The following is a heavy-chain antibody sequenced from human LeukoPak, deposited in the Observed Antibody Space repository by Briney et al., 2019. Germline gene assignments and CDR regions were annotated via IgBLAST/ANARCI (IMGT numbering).Heavy chain of an antibody. CDR2: IIPILGIA. CDR1: GGTFSSYT. V-gene: IGHV1-69*02. J-gene: IGHJ3*02. CDR3: ARAVPGYCSSTSCHHDAFDI. Sequence: ASVKVSCKASGGTFSSYTISWVRQAPGQGLEWMGRIIPILGIANYARKFQGRVTITADKSTSTAYVELSSLRSEDTAVYYCARAVPGYCSSTSCHHDAFDIWGQGTMVTVSS. D-gene: IGHD2-2*01.